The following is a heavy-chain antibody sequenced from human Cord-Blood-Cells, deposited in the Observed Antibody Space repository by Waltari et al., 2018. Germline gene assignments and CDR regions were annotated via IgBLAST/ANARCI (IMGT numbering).Heavy chain of an antibody. V-gene: IGHV4-34*01. CDR1: GGSFSGYY. J-gene: IGHJ4*02. Sequence: QVQLQQWGAGLLKPSETLSLTCAVYGGSFSGYYWSWIRQPPGKGLAWIGEINHSGSTNYNPSLKSRVTISVDTSKNQFSLKLSSVTAADTAVYYCASSLYSSSWYDYWGQGTLVTVSS. CDR3: ASSLYSSSWYDY. CDR2: INHSGST. D-gene: IGHD6-13*01.